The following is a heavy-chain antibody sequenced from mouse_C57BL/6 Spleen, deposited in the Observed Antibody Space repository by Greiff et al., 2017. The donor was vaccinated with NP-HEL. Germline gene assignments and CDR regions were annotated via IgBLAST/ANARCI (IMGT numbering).Heavy chain of an antibody. V-gene: IGHV1-15*01. CDR1: GYTFTDYE. CDR3: ASPLDVKDFDY. Sequence: QVQLQQSGAELVRPGASVTLSCKASGYTFTDYEMHWVKQTPVHGLEWIGVINPYNGGTSYNQKFKGKATLTVDKSSSTAYMELNSLTSEDSAVYYCASPLDVKDFDYWGQGTTLTVSS. D-gene: IGHD6-1*01. CDR2: INPYNGGT. J-gene: IGHJ2*01.